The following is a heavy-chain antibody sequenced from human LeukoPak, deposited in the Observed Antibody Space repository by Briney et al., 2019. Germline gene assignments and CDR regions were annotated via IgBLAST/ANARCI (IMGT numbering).Heavy chain of an antibody. CDR1: GFSFNNYA. CDR3: ACSRTLDY. CDR2: VSPAYGRT. J-gene: IGHJ4*02. V-gene: IGHV3-23*01. D-gene: IGHD6-13*01. Sequence: GGSLRLSCSASGFSFNNYAMSWIRQAPGKGLTWVSLVSPAYGRTYYADSVKGRFTISRDNAKNSLYLQMNSLRVEDTAVYYCACSRTLDYWGQGTWSPSPQ.